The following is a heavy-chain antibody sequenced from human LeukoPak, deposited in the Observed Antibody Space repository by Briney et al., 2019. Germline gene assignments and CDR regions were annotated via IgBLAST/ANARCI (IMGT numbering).Heavy chain of an antibody. CDR1: GGTFSSYA. CDR2: IIPIFGTA. J-gene: IGHJ4*02. Sequence: GASVKVSCKASGGTFSSYAISWVRQAPGQGLEWMGGIIPIFGTANYAQKFQGRVTITADESTSTAYMELSSLRSEDTAVYYCARDLYYGSGSYDYWGQGTLVTVSS. CDR3: ARDLYYGSGSYDY. V-gene: IGHV1-69*13. D-gene: IGHD3-10*01.